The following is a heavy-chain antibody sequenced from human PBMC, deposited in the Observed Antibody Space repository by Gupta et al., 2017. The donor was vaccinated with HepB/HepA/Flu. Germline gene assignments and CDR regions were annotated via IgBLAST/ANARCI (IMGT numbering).Heavy chain of an antibody. CDR2: ISYVGRPQ. Sequence: QVQLVASGGGVVQPGRSLRLSCAACGFPFNKYGMHWVRQAPGKGLEWMAVISYVGRPQYYADSVKGRFTISRDNLKNTLYLQMDSLRAEDTAVYYCVKDGGYSYGYGDYWGQGALVTVSS. D-gene: IGHD5-18*01. CDR3: VKDGGYSYGYGDY. J-gene: IGHJ4*02. CDR1: GFPFNKYG. V-gene: IGHV3-30*18.